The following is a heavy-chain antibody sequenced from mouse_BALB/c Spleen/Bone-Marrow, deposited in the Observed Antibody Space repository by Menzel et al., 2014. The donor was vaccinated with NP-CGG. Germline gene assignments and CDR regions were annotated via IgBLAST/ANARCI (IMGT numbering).Heavy chain of an antibody. CDR2: INPDSSTI. D-gene: IGHD1-1*01. Sequence: DVQLVESGGGLVQPGRSLKLSCAASGFDFNGFWMGWVRQAPGKGLEWIGEINPDSSTINYTPSLKDRFIISRDNAKNTLYLQMSKVRSEDTALYYYGRLGYYGGFAYWGQGTLVTVS. CDR3: GRLGYYGGFAY. CDR1: GFDFNGFW. J-gene: IGHJ3*01. V-gene: IGHV4-1*02.